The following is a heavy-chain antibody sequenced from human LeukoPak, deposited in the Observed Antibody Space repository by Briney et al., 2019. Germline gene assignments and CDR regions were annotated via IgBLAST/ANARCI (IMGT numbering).Heavy chain of an antibody. CDR2: INHSGST. V-gene: IGHV4-34*01. D-gene: IGHD6-13*01. CDR3: ARAYSSSRYYYYMDV. J-gene: IGHJ6*03. CDR1: GGSFSGYY. Sequence: PSETLSLTCAVYGGSFSGYYWSWIRQPPGKGLEWIGEINHSGSTNYNPSLKSRVTISVDTSKNQFSLKLSSVTAADTAVYYCARAYSSSRYYYYMDVWGKGTTVTVSS.